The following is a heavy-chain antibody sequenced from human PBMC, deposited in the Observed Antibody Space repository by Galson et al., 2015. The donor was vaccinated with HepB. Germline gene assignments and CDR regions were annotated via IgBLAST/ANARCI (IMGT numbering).Heavy chain of an antibody. Sequence: SVKVSCKASGYTFTAYYLHWVRQAPGQGLEWMGRINPHTGDTNYAQPFQGRVIMTRDTAISTAYMELSRLSSDDTVVYYCTKEGSSNDFDFWGQGTLVTVSS. CDR1: GYTFTAYY. CDR2: INPHTGDT. CDR3: TKEGSSNDFDF. J-gene: IGHJ4*02. V-gene: IGHV1-2*05. D-gene: IGHD6-13*01.